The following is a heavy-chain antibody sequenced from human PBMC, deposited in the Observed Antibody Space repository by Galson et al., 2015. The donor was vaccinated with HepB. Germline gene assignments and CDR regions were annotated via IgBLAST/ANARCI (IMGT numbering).Heavy chain of an antibody. V-gene: IGHV3-23*01. D-gene: IGHD1-1*01. Sequence: SLRLSCAASGFTFSRNAMRWVRQAPGKGLEWVSSLTGSSAITNIADSAKGRFSISRDNSKNTLYLQMNSLRVEDTAFYYCARTTWRDKNWPIFDSWGQGTLVTVSS. CDR3: ARTTWRDKNWPIFDS. CDR2: LTGSSAIT. CDR1: GFTFSRNA. J-gene: IGHJ4*02.